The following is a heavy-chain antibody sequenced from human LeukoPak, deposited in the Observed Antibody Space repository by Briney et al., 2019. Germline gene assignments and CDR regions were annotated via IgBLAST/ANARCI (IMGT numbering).Heavy chain of an antibody. J-gene: IGHJ4*02. CDR2: ISGSGGST. CDR1: GFTFSSYA. V-gene: IGHV3-23*01. Sequence: PGGSLRLSCAASGFTFSSYAMSWVRQAPGKGLEWVSAISGSGGSTYYADSVKGRFTISRDNSKNTLYLQMNSLRAEDTAVYYCAKDSVPFRGYYGPAASFDYWSQGTLVTVSS. CDR3: AKDSVPFRGYYGPAASFDY. D-gene: IGHD3-22*01.